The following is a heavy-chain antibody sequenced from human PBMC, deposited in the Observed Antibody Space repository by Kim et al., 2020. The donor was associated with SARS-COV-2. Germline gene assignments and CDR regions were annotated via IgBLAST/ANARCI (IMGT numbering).Heavy chain of an antibody. J-gene: IGHJ4*02. CDR1: GFTFSSYS. Sequence: GGSLRLSCAASGFTFSSYSMSWVRQAPGKGLEWVSSISSSSSYIYYADSVKGRFTISRDNAKNSLYLQMNSLRAEDTAVYYCAREIREGLGTDYWGQGTLVTVSS. V-gene: IGHV3-21*01. CDR3: AREIREGLGTDY. CDR2: ISSSSSYI. D-gene: IGHD3-10*01.